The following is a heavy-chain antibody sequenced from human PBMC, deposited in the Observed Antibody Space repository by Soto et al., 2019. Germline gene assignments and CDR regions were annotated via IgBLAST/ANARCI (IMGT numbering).Heavy chain of an antibody. J-gene: IGHJ4*02. Sequence: GGSLRLSCAASGFTFSNYAMSWVRQAPGKGLEWVSVISGSGGSTYYADSVKGRFTISRDNSKNTLYLQMNSLRAEDTAVYYCAKERDYYGSGSYHPIRAFYFDHWGQGTLVTVSS. CDR2: ISGSGGST. CDR1: GFTFSNYA. D-gene: IGHD3-10*01. CDR3: AKERDYYGSGSYHPIRAFYFDH. V-gene: IGHV3-23*01.